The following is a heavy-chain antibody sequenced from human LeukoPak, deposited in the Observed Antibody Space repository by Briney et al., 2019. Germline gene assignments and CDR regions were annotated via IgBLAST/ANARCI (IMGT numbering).Heavy chain of an antibody. V-gene: IGHV4-59*01. CDR1: GGSISSNY. CDR2: IYYSGST. J-gene: IGHJ4*02. Sequence: SETLSLTCAVYGGSISSNYWSWIRQPPGKGLEWIGYIYYSGSTNYNPSLKSRATISVDTSKNQFSLKLSSVTAADTAVYYCARYSSSVRGGFDYWGQGTLVTVSS. D-gene: IGHD6-6*01. CDR3: ARYSSSVRGGFDY.